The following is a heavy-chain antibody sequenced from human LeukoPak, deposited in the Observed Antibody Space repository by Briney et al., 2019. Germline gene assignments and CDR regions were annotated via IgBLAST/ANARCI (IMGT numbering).Heavy chain of an antibody. Sequence: GASVKVSCKASGYTFTGQFIHWLRQAPGQGLEGMGWIDPPSGAPHYAPKFQDRVTMTRDTSIATAYLEVHRLKSDDTAVYYCARSGFSTGFYLDFWGQGTLISVSS. V-gene: IGHV1-2*02. D-gene: IGHD6-19*01. CDR3: ARSGFSTGFYLDF. CDR2: IDPPSGAP. CDR1: GYTFTGQF. J-gene: IGHJ4*02.